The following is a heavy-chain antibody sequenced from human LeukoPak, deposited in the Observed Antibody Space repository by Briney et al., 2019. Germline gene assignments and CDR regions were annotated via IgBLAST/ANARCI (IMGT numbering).Heavy chain of an antibody. CDR3: ARXXXXXGXXEVXXDY. CDR1: GYTFTSYG. CDR2: ISAYNGNT. V-gene: IGHV1-18*01. J-gene: IGHJ4*02. Sequence: ASVKVSCKASGYTFTSYGISWVRQAPGQGLEWMGWISAYNGNTNYEQKLQGRVTMTTDTAKSPAYMEMRRVRYDETAVYYCARXXXXXGXXEVXXDYXGQGXLVT.